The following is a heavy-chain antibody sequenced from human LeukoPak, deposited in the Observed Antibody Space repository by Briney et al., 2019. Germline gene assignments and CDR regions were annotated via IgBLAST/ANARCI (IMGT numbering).Heavy chain of an antibody. CDR3: ASPLYYDISTGYEGPDY. CDR2: IYYSGST. CDR1: GGSISSSSYY. Sequence: PSETLSLTCTVSGGSISSSSYYWGWIRQPPGKGLEWIGSIYYSGSTYYNPSLKSRVTISVDTSKNQFSLKLSSVTAADTAVYYCASPLYYDISTGYEGPDYWGQGTLVTVSS. V-gene: IGHV4-39*01. D-gene: IGHD3-9*01. J-gene: IGHJ4*02.